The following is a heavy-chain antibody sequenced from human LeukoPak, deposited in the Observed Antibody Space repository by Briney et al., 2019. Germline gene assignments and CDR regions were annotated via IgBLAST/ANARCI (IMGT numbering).Heavy chain of an antibody. J-gene: IGHJ4*02. CDR3: VRGPAASFDY. CDR2: IYYSGST. V-gene: IGHV4-59*08. Sequence: SETLSLTCTVSGGSISSYYWSWIQQPPGKGLEWIGYIYYSGSTNYNPSLKSRVTISVDTSKNQFSLKLSSVTAADTAVYYCVRGPAASFDYWGQGTLVTVSS. D-gene: IGHD2-2*01. CDR1: GGSISSYY.